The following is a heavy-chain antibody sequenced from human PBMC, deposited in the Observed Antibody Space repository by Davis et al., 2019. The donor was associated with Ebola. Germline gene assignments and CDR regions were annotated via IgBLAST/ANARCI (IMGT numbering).Heavy chain of an antibody. J-gene: IGHJ6*02. CDR2: IYSGDSDN. CDR1: GYSFPSYL. D-gene: IGHD2-15*01. CDR3: ARIMRVVAELLIGAGGGMDV. V-gene: IGHV5-51*01. Sequence: GESLKIFCKGSGYSFPSYLIGRVRQMPGKGLEWMGIIYSGDSDNKYSPSFQGQVPISADKFISTAYLQWSSLKASDTAMCYCARIMRVVAELLIGAGGGMDVWGQGTTVTVSS.